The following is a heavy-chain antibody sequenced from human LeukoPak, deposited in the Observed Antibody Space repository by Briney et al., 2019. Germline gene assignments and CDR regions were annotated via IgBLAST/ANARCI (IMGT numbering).Heavy chain of an antibody. CDR3: ARAGFRFYDSSGYYYYMDV. J-gene: IGHJ6*03. CDR1: GYTFTSYD. CDR2: IIPIFGTA. Sequence: GASVKVSCKASGYTFTSYDINWVRQAPGQGLEWMGGIIPIFGTANYAQKFQGRVTITADESTSTAYMELSSLRSEDTAVYYCARAGFRFYDSSGYYYYMDVWGKGTTVTVSS. V-gene: IGHV1-69*13. D-gene: IGHD3-22*01.